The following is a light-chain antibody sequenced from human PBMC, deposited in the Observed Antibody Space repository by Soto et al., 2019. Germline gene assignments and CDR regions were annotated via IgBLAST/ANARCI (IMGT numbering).Light chain of an antibody. J-gene: IGKJ5*01. CDR3: QQYNNWPAIT. CDR2: DSS. V-gene: IGKV3-15*01. Sequence: EIVMTQSPATLSVSPGERATLSCRASQSVSNNLAWYQQKPGQAPRLLIYDSSTRATGTPARFSGSGSGTEFTLTISRLQSEDFATYYCQQYNNWPAITFGQGTRLEIK. CDR1: QSVSNN.